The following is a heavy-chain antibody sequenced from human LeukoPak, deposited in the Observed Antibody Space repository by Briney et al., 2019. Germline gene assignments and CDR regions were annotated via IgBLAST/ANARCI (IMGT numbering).Heavy chain of an antibody. D-gene: IGHD2-15*01. Sequence: SETLSLTCTVSGGSISSSSYYWAWIRQPPGKGLEWIGSIHYSGSIYYNPSLQSRVTISIDTSKNQFSLKLRFVTAADTAVYYCARVRCSGGSCPYYYYYYMDVWGKGTTVTVSS. J-gene: IGHJ6*03. CDR3: ARVRCSGGSCPYYYYYYMDV. CDR1: GGSISSSSYY. V-gene: IGHV4-39*07. CDR2: IHYSGSI.